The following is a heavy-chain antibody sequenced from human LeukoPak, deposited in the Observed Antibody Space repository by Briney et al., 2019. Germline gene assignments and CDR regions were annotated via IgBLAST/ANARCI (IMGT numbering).Heavy chain of an antibody. CDR1: GFTLSSYR. V-gene: IGHV3-21*01. D-gene: IGHD1-26*01. J-gene: IGHJ4*02. CDR2: ISSSSSYI. Sequence: GSLRLSCAAPGFTLSSYRMNWVRQASGKGLEWVSSISSSSSYIYYADSVKGRFTISRDNSKNTLYLQMNSLRAEDTAVYYCAKDRRSYLSYFDYWGQGTLVTVSS. CDR3: AKDRRSYLSYFDY.